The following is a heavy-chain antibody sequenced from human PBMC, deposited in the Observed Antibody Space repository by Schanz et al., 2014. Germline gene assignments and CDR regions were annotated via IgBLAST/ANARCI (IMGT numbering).Heavy chain of an antibody. CDR1: GLTFSNHA. Sequence: EVQLVESGGGLVQPGGSLRLSCAASGLTFSNHAMSWVRQAPGKGLEWVSVIYSGGSTYYADSVKGRFTISRHNSKNTLYLQMNSLRTEDTAVYYCARSSMVRGLPKYYYYGMDVWGQGTTVTVSS. CDR3: ARSSMVRGLPKYYYYGMDV. J-gene: IGHJ6*02. D-gene: IGHD3-10*01. V-gene: IGHV3-53*04. CDR2: IYSGGST.